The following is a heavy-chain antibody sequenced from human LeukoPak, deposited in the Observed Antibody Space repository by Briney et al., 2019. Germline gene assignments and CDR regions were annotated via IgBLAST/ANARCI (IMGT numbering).Heavy chain of an antibody. J-gene: IGHJ3*02. V-gene: IGHV5-51*01. CDR1: GYSFTSYW. CDR3: ARQRIGGYGDYEAAFDI. CDR2: IYPGDSDT. Sequence: GESLKISCKGSGYSFTSYWIGWVRQMPGKGLEWMGIIYPGDSDTRYSPSFQGQVTISADKSISTAYLQWSSLKASDTAMCYCARQRIGGYGDYEAAFDIWGQGTMVTVSS. D-gene: IGHD4-17*01.